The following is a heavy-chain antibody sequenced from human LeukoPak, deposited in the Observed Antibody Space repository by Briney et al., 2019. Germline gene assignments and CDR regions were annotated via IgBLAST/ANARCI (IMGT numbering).Heavy chain of an antibody. CDR1: GASIGSTAYY. CDR3: ARDVVVVPAAIHYGMDV. Sequence: SETLSLTCTVSGASIGSTAYYWDWIRQPPGKGLEWIGTIYYSGSTYFNPSLKSRVTISVDTSKNQFSLNLSSVTAADTAVYYCARDVVVVPAAIHYGMDVWGQGTTVTVSS. J-gene: IGHJ6*02. D-gene: IGHD2-2*01. CDR2: IYYSGST. V-gene: IGHV4-39*07.